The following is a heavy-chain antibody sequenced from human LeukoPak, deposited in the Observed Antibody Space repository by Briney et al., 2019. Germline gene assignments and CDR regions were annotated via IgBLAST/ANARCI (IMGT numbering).Heavy chain of an antibody. CDR1: GFTFSHFA. Sequence: GRSLRLSCAASGFTFSHFAMHWVRQAPGKGLEWVAVISYDGKKNYYADSVKGRFTLTRDDSANTLYLQMNSLRAEDTAVYYCVRGSKIRGVLPEGEFDYWGQGAPVTVSS. J-gene: IGHJ4*02. CDR3: VRGSKIRGVLPEGEFDY. D-gene: IGHD3-10*01. CDR2: ISYDGKKN. V-gene: IGHV3-30*03.